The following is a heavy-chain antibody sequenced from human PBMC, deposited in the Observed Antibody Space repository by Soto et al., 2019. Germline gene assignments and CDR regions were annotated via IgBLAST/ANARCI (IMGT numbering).Heavy chain of an antibody. CDR1: GGTFSSYV. CDR3: ARAAGGGYCTATGCHGFYYGMDI. D-gene: IGHD2-8*02. Sequence: SVKVSCKASGGTFSSYVISWVRQAPGQGLEWMGGTIPISGTTNYAQKFQGRVTIIADESTATAYMELSSLRSEDTAVYYCARAAGGGYCTATGCHGFYYGMDIWGQGTTVTVSS. J-gene: IGHJ6*02. V-gene: IGHV1-69*13. CDR2: TIPISGTT.